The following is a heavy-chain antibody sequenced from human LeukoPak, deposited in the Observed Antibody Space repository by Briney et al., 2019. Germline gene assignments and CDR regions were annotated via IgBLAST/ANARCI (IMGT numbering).Heavy chain of an antibody. CDR3: ARETGIAAAGNFNWFDP. D-gene: IGHD6-13*01. V-gene: IGHV1-69*04. J-gene: IGHJ5*02. CDR2: IIPILGIA. CDR1: GGTFSSYA. Sequence: GASVKVSCKASGGTFSSYAISWVRQAPGQGLEWMERIIPILGIANYAQKFQGRVTITADKSTSTAYMELSSLRSEDTAVYYCARETGIAAAGNFNWFDPWGQGTLVTVSS.